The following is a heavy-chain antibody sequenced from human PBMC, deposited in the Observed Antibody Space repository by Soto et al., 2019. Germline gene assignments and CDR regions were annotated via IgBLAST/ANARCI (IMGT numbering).Heavy chain of an antibody. CDR2: TYYRSNWST. CDR3: TRALSGSYDS. CDR1: GDSVSSKSST. D-gene: IGHD1-26*01. J-gene: IGHJ5*01. Sequence: SQTLSLTCAISGDSVSSKSSTWNWIRQSPSRGLEWLGRTYYRSNWSTDYAVSVNNRITINPDTSKNQFSLQLNSVTPEDTAMYYCTRALSGSYDSWGQGTLVTVSS. V-gene: IGHV6-1*01.